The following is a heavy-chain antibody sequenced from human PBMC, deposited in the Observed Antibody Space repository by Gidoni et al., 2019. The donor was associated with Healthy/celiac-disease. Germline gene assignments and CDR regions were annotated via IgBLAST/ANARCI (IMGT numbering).Heavy chain of an antibody. CDR1: GFTLDDYT. J-gene: IGHJ4*02. CDR2: ISWDGGST. D-gene: IGHD3-22*01. CDR3: AKDMDSSGYYSPLDY. Sequence: EVQLVESGGVVVQPGGSLRLSCAASGFTLDDYTMHWVRQAPGKGLEWVSLISWDGGSTYYADSVKGRFTISRDNSKNSLYLQMNSLRTEDTALYYCAKDMDSSGYYSPLDYWGQGTLVTVSS. V-gene: IGHV3-43*01.